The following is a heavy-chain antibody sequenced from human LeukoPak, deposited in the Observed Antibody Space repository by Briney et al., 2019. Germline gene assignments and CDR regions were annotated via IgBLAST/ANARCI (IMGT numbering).Heavy chain of an antibody. CDR1: GFNVSSNY. Sequence: GGSLRLSCAASGFNVSSNYMSWVRQAPGKGLEWVSVIYSGGDTYYTDSVKGRFTISRDNSKNTLYLQMNSLRAEDTAVYYCARDRRYVGSGWYYFDYWGQGPLVIVSS. CDR3: ARDRRYVGSGWYYFDY. J-gene: IGHJ4*02. V-gene: IGHV3-53*01. CDR2: IYSGGDT. D-gene: IGHD6-19*01.